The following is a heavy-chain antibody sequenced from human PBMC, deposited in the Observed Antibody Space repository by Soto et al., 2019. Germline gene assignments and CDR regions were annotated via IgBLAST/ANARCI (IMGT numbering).Heavy chain of an antibody. D-gene: IGHD6-13*01. V-gene: IGHV2-26*01. CDR1: GFSLSNAGMG. J-gene: IGHJ4*02. CDR3: ARYLPSSSHFFDC. CDR2: IFSNDEK. Sequence: QVTLKESGPVLVKPTETLTLTCTVSGFSLSNAGMGVSWIRQPPGKALEWLAHIFSNDEKSYSTSLKRRLTISNATYKSQVVLTMNNIDAVETATFYCARYLPSSSHFFDCWGQGANVTVSS.